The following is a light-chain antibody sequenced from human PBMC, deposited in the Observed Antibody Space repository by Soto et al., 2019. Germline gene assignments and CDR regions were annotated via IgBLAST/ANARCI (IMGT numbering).Light chain of an antibody. CDR1: SSDIGADDF. CDR3: SSYRKTTFPHVV. Sequence: QSALTQPASVSGSPGQSITISYTGTSSDIGADDFVSWYQHHPDKTPKLIIFEVTYRPTGISHRFSASKSGNTASLTISGLEAEDEAFYYCSSYRKTTFPHVVFGGGTQLPVL. CDR2: EVT. V-gene: IGLV2-14*01. J-gene: IGLJ2*01.